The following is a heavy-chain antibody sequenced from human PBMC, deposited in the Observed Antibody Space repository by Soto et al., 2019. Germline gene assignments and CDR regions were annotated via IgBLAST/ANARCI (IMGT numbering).Heavy chain of an antibody. CDR3: ARDIYSYGSVGTPDI. CDR1: GFSFSSQA. CDR2: ISNDGNRQ. J-gene: IGHJ3*02. D-gene: IGHD5-18*01. Sequence: QEQLMESGGGVVQPGRSLRLSCVASGFSFSSQAMHWARQAPGKGLEWVAAISNDGNRQLYADSVKDRFTISRDNSRNTLDLQMNNLRTEDTGVYFCARDIYSYGSVGTPDIWGQGTMVTVSS. V-gene: IGHV3-30-3*01.